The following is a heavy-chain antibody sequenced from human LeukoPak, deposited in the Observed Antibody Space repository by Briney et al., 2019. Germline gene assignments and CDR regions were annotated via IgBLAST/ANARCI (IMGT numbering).Heavy chain of an antibody. D-gene: IGHD1-26*01. CDR3: ARDPSSASYTYCYYSMDA. Sequence: PSETLSLTCTVCGGSISSYYWSWIRQPPGKGLEWIGYIYYSGSTNYNPSLKSRVTISVDTSKNQFSLKLTSATAADTAVYYCARDPSSASYTYCYYSMDAWGKGTTVTVSS. J-gene: IGHJ6*03. CDR2: IYYSGST. CDR1: GGSISSYY. V-gene: IGHV4-59*12.